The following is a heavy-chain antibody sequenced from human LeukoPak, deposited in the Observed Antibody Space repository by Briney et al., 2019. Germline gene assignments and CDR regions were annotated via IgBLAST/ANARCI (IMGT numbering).Heavy chain of an antibody. CDR1: GYTFTSYG. J-gene: IGHJ4*02. CDR3: ARDLRGGSSWYFDY. D-gene: IGHD1-26*01. Sequence: GASVKVSCKASGYTFTSYGISWVRQAPGQGLEWMGWISVYNGNTNYAQKVQGRVTMTTDTSTNTAYMELRSLRSDDTAVYYCARDLRGGSSWYFDYWGQGTLVTVSS. CDR2: ISVYNGNT. V-gene: IGHV1-18*01.